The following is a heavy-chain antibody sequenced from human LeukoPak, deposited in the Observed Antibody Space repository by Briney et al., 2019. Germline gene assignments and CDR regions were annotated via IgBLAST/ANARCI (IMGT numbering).Heavy chain of an antibody. CDR3: ARDATIFGVVGPFDY. J-gene: IGHJ4*02. CDR2: IYYSGST. D-gene: IGHD3-3*01. Sequence: SETLSLTCTVSGGSIISTTYYWGWIRQPPGKGLEWIANIYYSGSTFYNPSLRSRVTISVDTSKNQFSLKLNSVTATDTAVYYCARDATIFGVVGPFDYWGQGTLVTVSS. V-gene: IGHV4-39*02. CDR1: GGSIISTTYY.